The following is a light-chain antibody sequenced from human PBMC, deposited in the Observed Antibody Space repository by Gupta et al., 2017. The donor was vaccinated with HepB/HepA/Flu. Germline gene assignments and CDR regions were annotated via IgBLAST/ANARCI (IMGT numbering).Light chain of an antibody. V-gene: IGLV1-40*01. CDR1: SSNIGAGYD. Sequence: QSVLTQPPSVSGAPGQRVTISCPGSSSNIGAGYDVHWYQRFPGRAPKVLIYGNTNRPSGVPDRFSGSKSGTAASLAISGLQAEDEADYYCQSYDSSLRVVFGGGTKVTVL. CDR2: GNT. J-gene: IGLJ2*01. CDR3: QSYDSSLRVV.